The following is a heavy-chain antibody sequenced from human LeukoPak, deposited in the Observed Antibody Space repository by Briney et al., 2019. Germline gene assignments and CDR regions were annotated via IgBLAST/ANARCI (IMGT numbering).Heavy chain of an antibody. CDR1: GGSISSSNYY. J-gene: IGHJ4*02. CDR2: IYYSGST. D-gene: IGHD5-24*01. CDR3: ARPAGWLPRYYFEY. Sequence: SETLSLTCTVSGGSISSSNYYWGWLRQPPGKGLEWIGSIYYSGSTYYYPSLKSRVTISVDTSKNQFSLKLSSVTAADTAVYYCARPAGWLPRYYFEYWGQGTLVTVSS. V-gene: IGHV4-39*07.